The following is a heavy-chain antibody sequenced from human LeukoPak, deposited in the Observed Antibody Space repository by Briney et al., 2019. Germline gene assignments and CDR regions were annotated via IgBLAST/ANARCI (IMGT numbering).Heavy chain of an antibody. CDR3: TRVGGSSWSYMGDY. D-gene: IGHD6-13*01. Sequence: GGSLRLSCKNSGFTFGDYAMSWVRQAPGKGLEWVGFIRSKAYGGTREYAASVKGRFTISRDDSKSIAYLQMNSLKTEDTAVYHCTRVGGSSWSYMGDYWGQGTLVTVSS. CDR1: GFTFGDYA. J-gene: IGHJ4*02. V-gene: IGHV3-49*04. CDR2: IRSKAYGGTR.